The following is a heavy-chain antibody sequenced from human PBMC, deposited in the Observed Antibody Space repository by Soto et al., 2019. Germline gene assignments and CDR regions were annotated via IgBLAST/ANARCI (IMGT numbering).Heavy chain of an antibody. J-gene: IGHJ4*02. D-gene: IGHD3-16*01. V-gene: IGHV3-73*02. CDR1: GFTFSAST. CDR2: IRSKTTSYAT. CDR3: AANAYDTFVAY. Sequence: EVQLVESAGHLVQPGGSLKLSCAASGFTFSASTIHWVRQASGKGLDWVGRIRSKTTSYATAYAVSLKGRFTISRDDSKDTVYLQMDSLKAYDTAAEYCAANAYDTFVAYWGQGTLFTFCS.